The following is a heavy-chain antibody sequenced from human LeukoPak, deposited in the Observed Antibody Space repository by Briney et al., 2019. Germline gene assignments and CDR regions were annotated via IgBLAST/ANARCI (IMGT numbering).Heavy chain of an antibody. V-gene: IGHV3-53*01. CDR3: ARVDILTGYSIDY. CDR2: IYSGGST. D-gene: IGHD3-9*01. CDR1: GFTVSSNY. Sequence: PGGSPRLSCAASGFTVSSNYMSWVRQAPGKGLEWVSVIYSGGSTYYADSVKGRFTISRDNSKNTLYLQMNSLRAEDTAVYYCARVDILTGYSIDYWGQGTLVTVSS. J-gene: IGHJ4*02.